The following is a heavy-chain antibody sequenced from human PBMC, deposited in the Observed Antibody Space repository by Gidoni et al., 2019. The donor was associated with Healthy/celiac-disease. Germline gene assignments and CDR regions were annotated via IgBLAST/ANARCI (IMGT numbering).Heavy chain of an antibody. J-gene: IGHJ4*02. V-gene: IGHV3-7*01. Sequence: EVQLVESGGGLVQPGGSLRLSCAASGFTFSSYWMSWVRQAPGKGLEWVANIKQDGSEKYYVDSVKGRFTISRDNAKNSLYLQMNSLRAEDTAVYYCARDGIAVAGSLFDYWGQGTLVTVSS. CDR1: GFTFSSYW. CDR3: ARDGIAVAGSLFDY. CDR2: IKQDGSEK. D-gene: IGHD6-19*01.